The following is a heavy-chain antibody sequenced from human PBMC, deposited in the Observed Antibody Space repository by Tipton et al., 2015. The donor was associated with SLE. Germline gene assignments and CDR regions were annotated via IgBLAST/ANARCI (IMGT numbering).Heavy chain of an antibody. CDR2: IRHDGSIE. Sequence: GSLRLSCAASGFTFNTYDMHWVRQPPGRGLEWVAFIRHDGSIEFYADSVRGRFTISRDNSKNTLHLEMNSLRADDTAVYYCARDWMHLWLGGWGQGTLVTVTS. V-gene: IGHV3-30*02. J-gene: IGHJ4*02. CDR3: ARDWMHLWLGG. CDR1: GFTFNTYD. D-gene: IGHD5-18*01.